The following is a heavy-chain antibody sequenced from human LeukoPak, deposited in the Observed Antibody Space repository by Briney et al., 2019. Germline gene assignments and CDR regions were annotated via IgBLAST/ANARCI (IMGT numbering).Heavy chain of an antibody. CDR2: IYSSGRT. J-gene: IGHJ4*02. CDR3: AGDYTSGSYRFDF. D-gene: IGHD3-10*01. V-gene: IGHV4-59*13. CDR1: YGSINSYY. Sequence: SETLSLTCSVSYGSINSYYWSWIRQPPGKGLEWIGYIYSSGRTTYNPSLKGRVTMSVDTSKNQFYLKLTSVTAADTAVYYCAGDYTSGSYRFDFWGRGSLVTVSS.